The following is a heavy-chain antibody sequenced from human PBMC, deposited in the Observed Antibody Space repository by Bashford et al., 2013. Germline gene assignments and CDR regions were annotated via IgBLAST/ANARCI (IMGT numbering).Heavy chain of an antibody. Sequence: GGSLRLSCAASGFTFSSYAMSWVRQAPGKGLEWVSAISGSGGSTYYADSVKGRFTISRDNSKNTLYLQMNSLRAEDTAVYYCAKGGIYDFWSGTGYFDYWGQGTLVTVSS. D-gene: IGHD3-3*01. J-gene: IGHJ4*02. CDR2: ISGSGGST. CDR1: GFTFSSYA. CDR3: AKGGIYDFWSGTGYFDY. V-gene: IGHV3-23*01.